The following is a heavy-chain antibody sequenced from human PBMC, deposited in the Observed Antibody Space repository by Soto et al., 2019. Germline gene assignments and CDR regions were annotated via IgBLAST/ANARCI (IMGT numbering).Heavy chain of an antibody. Sequence: GGSLRLSCAASGFTFSSYAMSWVRQAPGKGLEWVSAISGSGGSTYYADSVKGRFTISRDNSKNTLYLQMNSLRAEDTAGYYCAAQNRSSTICYGVDSDFRSPRPLYNRGQQTLFTISS. J-gene: IGHJ4*01. CDR3: AAQNRSSTICYGVDSDFRSPRPLYN. V-gene: IGHV3-23*01. D-gene: IGHD3-3*01. CDR2: ISGSGGST. CDR1: GFTFSSYA.